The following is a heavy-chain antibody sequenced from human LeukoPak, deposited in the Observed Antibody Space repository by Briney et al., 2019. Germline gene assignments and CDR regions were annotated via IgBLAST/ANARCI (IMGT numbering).Heavy chain of an antibody. CDR3: VRDRGTYRPIDY. CDR1: AFSLNAYN. D-gene: IGHD1-26*01. V-gene: IGHV3-21*04. J-gene: IGHJ4*02. CDR2: ISYTGTYI. Sequence: PGGSLRLSCAASAFSLNAYNMNWVRQAPGKGLEWVSSISYTGTYIYYADSVKGRFTISRDNAQNSLYLQMNSLRAEDAAIYYCVRDRGTYRPIDYWGQGTLVTVSS.